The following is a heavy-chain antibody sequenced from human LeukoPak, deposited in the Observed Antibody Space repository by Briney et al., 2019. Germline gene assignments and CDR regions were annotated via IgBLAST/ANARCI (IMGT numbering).Heavy chain of an antibody. CDR1: GFTFSSYA. J-gene: IGHJ4*02. D-gene: IGHD3-10*01. CDR2: ISASGRST. CDR3: ANPITLVRGVTIGDY. Sequence: PGGSLRLSCAASGFTFSSYAMSWVRQAPGKGLEWVSVISASGRSTYYADSVKGRFNISRDNSKNTLYLQMNSLRAEDTAVYYCANPITLVRGVTIGDYWGQGTLVAVSS. V-gene: IGHV3-23*01.